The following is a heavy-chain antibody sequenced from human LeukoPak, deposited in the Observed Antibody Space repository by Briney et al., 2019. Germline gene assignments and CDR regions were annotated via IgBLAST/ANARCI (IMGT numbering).Heavy chain of an antibody. D-gene: IGHD1-26*01. J-gene: IGHJ6*03. Sequence: ASVKVSCKASGYTFTGYYMHWVRQAPGQGLEWMGWINPNSGGTNYAQKFQGRVTMTKDTSISTAYMELSRLRPDDTAVYYCARDSGSNVYYYYYMDVWGKGTTVTVSS. V-gene: IGHV1-2*02. CDR2: INPNSGGT. CDR3: ARDSGSNVYYYYYMDV. CDR1: GYTFTGYY.